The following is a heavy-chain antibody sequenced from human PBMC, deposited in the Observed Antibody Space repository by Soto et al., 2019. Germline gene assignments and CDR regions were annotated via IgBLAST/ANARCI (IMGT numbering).Heavy chain of an antibody. CDR2: IWYDGSNK. J-gene: IGHJ4*02. D-gene: IGHD5-12*01. CDR3: ARSEYSGYEYYFDY. CDR1: GFTFSSYG. Sequence: GGSLRLSCAASGFTFSSYGMRWVRQAPGKGLEWVAVIWYDGSNKYYADSVKGRFTISRDNSKNTLYLQMNSLRAEDTVVFYCARSEYSGYEYYFDYWGQGTLVTVSS. V-gene: IGHV3-33*01.